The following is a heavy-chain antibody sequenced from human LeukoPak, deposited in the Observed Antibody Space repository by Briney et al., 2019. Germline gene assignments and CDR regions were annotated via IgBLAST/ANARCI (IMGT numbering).Heavy chain of an antibody. Sequence: ASVKVSCKASGGTFSSYAISWVRQAPGQGPEWMGRIIPILGIANYAQKFQGRVTITADKSTSTAYMELSSLRSEDTAVYYCARDGSITMVNDAFDIWGQGTMVTVSS. J-gene: IGHJ3*02. CDR1: GGTFSSYA. V-gene: IGHV1-69*04. D-gene: IGHD3-10*01. CDR3: ARDGSITMVNDAFDI. CDR2: IIPILGIA.